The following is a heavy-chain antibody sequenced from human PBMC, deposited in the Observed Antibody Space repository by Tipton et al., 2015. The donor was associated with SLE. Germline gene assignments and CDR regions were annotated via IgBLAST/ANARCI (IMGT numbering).Heavy chain of an antibody. CDR2: IYYSGST. D-gene: IGHD3-16*01. CDR3: ARHMITGGEFDY. CDR1: GGSISNYY. J-gene: IGHJ4*02. Sequence: TPSLTCTVSGGSISNYYWSWIRQSPGKGLEWIGSIYYSGSTYYNPSLKSRVTISVDTSKNQFSLKLSSVTAADTAVYYCARHMITGGEFDYWGQGTLVTVSS. V-gene: IGHV4-59*08.